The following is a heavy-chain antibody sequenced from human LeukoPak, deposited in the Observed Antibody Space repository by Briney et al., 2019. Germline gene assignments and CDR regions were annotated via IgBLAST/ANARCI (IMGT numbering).Heavy chain of an antibody. CDR3: AKGRVGANGYYYYGMDV. J-gene: IGHJ6*02. D-gene: IGHD1-26*01. Sequence: GGSLRLSCAASGFTFSSFSMHWVRQAPGKGLEWVAVISYDGSNKYYADSVKGRFTISRDNSKNTLYLQMNSLRTEDAAVYYCAKGRVGANGYYYYGMDVWGQGTTVTVSS. CDR2: ISYDGSNK. V-gene: IGHV3-30*18. CDR1: GFTFSSFS.